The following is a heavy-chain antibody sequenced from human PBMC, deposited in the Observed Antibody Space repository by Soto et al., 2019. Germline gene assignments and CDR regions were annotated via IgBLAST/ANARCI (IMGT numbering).Heavy chain of an antibody. Sequence: SETLSLTCTVSGDSISGYYWNWIRQPPGKGLEWIGYISYSGDTNYNPSLRSRVTISVDTSKNQFSLKLISAAAADTAVYYCARVGSGYYDGSRYVFAFRGQGSSVIVSS. V-gene: IGHV4-59*01. CDR1: GDSISGYY. CDR3: ARVGSGYYDGSRYVFAF. D-gene: IGHD3-22*01. J-gene: IGHJ3*01. CDR2: ISYSGDT.